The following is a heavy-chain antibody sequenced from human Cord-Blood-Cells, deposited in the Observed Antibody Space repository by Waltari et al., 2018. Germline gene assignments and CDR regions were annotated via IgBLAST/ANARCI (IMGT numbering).Heavy chain of an antibody. CDR3: AGRGSYYFYFQH. CDR1: GGTFSSYA. D-gene: IGHD1-26*01. CDR2: IIPSFGTA. Sequence: QVQLVQSGAEVKKPGSSVKVSCKASGGTFSSYAISWVRQAPGQGLEWMGGIIPSFGTANDAQKFQGRVTITADESTSTAYMELSSLRSEDTAVYYCAGRGSYYFYFQHWGQGTLVTVSS. V-gene: IGHV1-69*01. J-gene: IGHJ1*01.